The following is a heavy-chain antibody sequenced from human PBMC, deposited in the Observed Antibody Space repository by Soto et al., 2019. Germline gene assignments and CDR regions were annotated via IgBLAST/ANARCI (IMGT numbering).Heavy chain of an antibody. J-gene: IGHJ6*02. Sequence: PSETLSLTCTVSGGSISSYYWSWIRQPPGKGLEWIGYIYYSGSTNYNPSLKSRVTISVDTSKNQFSLKLSSVTAADTAVYYCARDRGIPSPHYYYYGMDVWGQGTTVTVSS. V-gene: IGHV4-59*01. D-gene: IGHD3-10*01. CDR3: ARDRGIPSPHYYYYGMDV. CDR1: GGSISSYY. CDR2: IYYSGST.